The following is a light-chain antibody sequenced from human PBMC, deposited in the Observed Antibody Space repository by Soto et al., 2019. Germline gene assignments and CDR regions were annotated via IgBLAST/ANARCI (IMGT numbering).Light chain of an antibody. Sequence: DIVMTQSPLSLPVTPGEPASMSCRSSQSLLHSNGCNYLDWYLQKPGQSPQLLIYLGSNRASGVPDRFSGSGSGTDFTLKISRVEAEDVGVYYCMQALQTLPITFGQGTRLEIK. V-gene: IGKV2-28*01. CDR2: LGS. CDR3: MQALQTLPIT. CDR1: QSLLHSNGCNY. J-gene: IGKJ5*01.